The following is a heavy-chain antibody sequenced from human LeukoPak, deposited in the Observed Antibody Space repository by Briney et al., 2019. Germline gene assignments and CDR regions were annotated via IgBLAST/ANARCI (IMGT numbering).Heavy chain of an antibody. CDR1: GGSFSGYY. D-gene: IGHD3-16*01. Sequence: SETLSLTCAVYGGSFSGYYWSWIRQPPGKGLEWIGEINHSGSTNYNPSLKSRVTISVDTSKNQFSLKLSSVTAADTAVYYCARLYLWPYFDYWGQGTLVTVPS. CDR2: INHSGST. CDR3: ARLYLWPYFDY. V-gene: IGHV4-34*01. J-gene: IGHJ4*02.